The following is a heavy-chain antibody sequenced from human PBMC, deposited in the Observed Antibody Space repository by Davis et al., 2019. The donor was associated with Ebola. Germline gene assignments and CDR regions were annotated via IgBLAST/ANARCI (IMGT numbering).Heavy chain of an antibody. CDR3: AKETGTMIFGVVMRKYGMDV. J-gene: IGHJ6*02. V-gene: IGHV1-2*02. CDR1: GYTFTGYY. CDR2: INPNSGDT. D-gene: IGHD3/OR15-3a*01. Sequence: ASVKVSCKTSGYTFTGYYMHWVRQAPGQGLEWMGWINPNSGDTNYAQRFQGRVTMTRDTSTSTAYMELSRLRSDDSGVYYCAKETGTMIFGVVMRKYGMDVWGQGTTVTVSS.